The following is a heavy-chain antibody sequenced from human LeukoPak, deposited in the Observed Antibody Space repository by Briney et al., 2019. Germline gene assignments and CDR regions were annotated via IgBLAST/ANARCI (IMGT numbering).Heavy chain of an antibody. J-gene: IGHJ4*02. V-gene: IGHV3-21*01. D-gene: IGHD6-13*01. CDR1: GFILSSYS. CDR3: ARAPTSEQQLHFDY. CDR2: ISSSSNYI. Sequence: GGSLRLSCTASGFILSSYSMNYLRQAPGKGLEWVSSISSSSNYIYYADSVKGRFTISRDNAKNSLFLQMNSLRTEDTAVYYCARAPTSEQQLHFDYWGQGTLVTVSS.